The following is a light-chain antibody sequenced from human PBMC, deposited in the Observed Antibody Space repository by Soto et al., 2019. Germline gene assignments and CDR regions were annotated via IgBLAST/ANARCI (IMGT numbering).Light chain of an antibody. CDR2: AAS. CDR3: QQSYSTLAIT. V-gene: IGKV1-39*01. J-gene: IGKJ5*01. CDR1: QSISSY. Sequence: IQMPQCPSSLSASVGDRVTITGRASQSISSYLNWYQQKPGKAPKLLIYAASSLQSGVPSRFSGSGSGTDFTLTISSLQPEDFATYYCQQSYSTLAITFGQGTRLEIK.